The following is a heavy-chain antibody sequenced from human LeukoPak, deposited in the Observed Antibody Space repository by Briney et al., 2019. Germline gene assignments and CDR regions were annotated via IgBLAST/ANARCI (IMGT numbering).Heavy chain of an antibody. Sequence: GESLKISCKGSGYTFTSYWIVWVRQMPGKGLEWMGIIYPGDSDTRYNPSFQGQVTISADKSISSAYLQWNSLKASDTAMYYCARLRDNWEDYWGQGNLVTVSS. J-gene: IGHJ4*02. D-gene: IGHD1-20*01. CDR1: GYTFTSYW. V-gene: IGHV5-51*01. CDR3: ARLRDNWEDY. CDR2: IYPGDSDT.